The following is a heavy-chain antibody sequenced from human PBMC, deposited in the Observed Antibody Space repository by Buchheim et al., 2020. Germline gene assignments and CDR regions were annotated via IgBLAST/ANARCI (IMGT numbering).Heavy chain of an antibody. J-gene: IGHJ4*02. V-gene: IGHV3-30-3*01. D-gene: IGHD3-22*01. CDR2: ISYDGSNK. CDR3: ARPHGGRLLRGYFDY. CDR1: GFTFSSYA. Sequence: QVQLVESGGGVVQPGRSLRLSCAASGFTFSSYAMHWVRQAPGKGLEWVAVISYDGSNKYYADSVKGRFTISRDNSKNTLYLQMNSLRAEDTAVYYCARPHGGRLLRGYFDYWGQGTL.